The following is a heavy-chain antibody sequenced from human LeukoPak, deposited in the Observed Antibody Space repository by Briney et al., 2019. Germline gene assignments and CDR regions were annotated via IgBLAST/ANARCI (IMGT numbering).Heavy chain of an antibody. V-gene: IGHV3-9*01. Sequence: GGSVRLSCAASGFTFDDYAMHWVRQAPGKGVEWVSGISWYSGSIGYADSVKGRFTISRDNAKNSLYLQMNSLRAEGTALYYCAKGGSGYYFGDFDYWGQGTLVTVSS. CDR1: GFTFDDYA. D-gene: IGHD3-22*01. CDR2: ISWYSGSI. CDR3: AKGGSGYYFGDFDY. J-gene: IGHJ4*02.